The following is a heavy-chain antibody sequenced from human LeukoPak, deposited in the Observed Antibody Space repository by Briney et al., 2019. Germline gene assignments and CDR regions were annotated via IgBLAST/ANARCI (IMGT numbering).Heavy chain of an antibody. CDR3: ARDTPYYDYVWGSYRPFDY. D-gene: IGHD3-16*02. V-gene: IGHV1-2*02. CDR1: GYSFIGYY. Sequence: ASVKVSCKASGYSFIGYYIHWVRQAPGQGLEWMGSVNPNSGVTDYAQKFQGRITMTRDTAISTAYMELNRLTSDDTAVYYCARDTPYYDYVWGSYRPFDYWGQGTLVTVSS. J-gene: IGHJ4*02. CDR2: VNPNSGVT.